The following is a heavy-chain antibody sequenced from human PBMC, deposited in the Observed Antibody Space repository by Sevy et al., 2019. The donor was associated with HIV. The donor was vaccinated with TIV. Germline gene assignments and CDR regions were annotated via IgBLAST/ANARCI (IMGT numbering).Heavy chain of an antibody. V-gene: IGHV4-4*07. J-gene: IGHJ4*02. CDR1: GGSITNYY. Sequence: SETLSLTCTVSGGSITNYYWSWIRQPAGKGLEWIGRIYTSGRADYSPSLKGRVTMSVDTPKNKFSLDLISVTAADTAVYYSAGTGWDYYDTSGFEYWGQGILVTVSS. D-gene: IGHD3-22*01. CDR2: IYTSGRA. CDR3: AGTGWDYYDTSGFEY.